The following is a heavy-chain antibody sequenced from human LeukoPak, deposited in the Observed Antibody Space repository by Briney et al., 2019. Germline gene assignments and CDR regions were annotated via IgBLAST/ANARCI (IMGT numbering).Heavy chain of an antibody. D-gene: IGHD6-13*01. V-gene: IGHV3-66*01. CDR1: GFIVSDNY. Sequence: PGGSLRLSCAASGFIVSDNYMSWVRQAPGKGLEWLSVIYGGNSTYYAVSVKGRFTISRDNAKNTLYLQMNSLRAEDTAVYYCARESGIAAALDLWGQGTLVTVSS. CDR2: IYGGNST. CDR3: ARESGIAAALDL. J-gene: IGHJ5*02.